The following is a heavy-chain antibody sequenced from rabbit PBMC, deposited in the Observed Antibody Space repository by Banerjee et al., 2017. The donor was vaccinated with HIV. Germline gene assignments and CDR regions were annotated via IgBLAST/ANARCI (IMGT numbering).Heavy chain of an antibody. J-gene: IGHJ4*01. D-gene: IGHD4-2*01. Sequence: QEQLEESGGDLVKPEGSLTLTCTASGFSFSSGYDMCLVRQAPGKGLEWIACIYTGNSDTTYYASWAKGRFTISKTSSTTVTLQMTSLTAADTATYFCARVVADNGWYFRLWGPGTLVTVS. CDR1: GFSFSSGYD. CDR3: ARVVADNGWYFRL. CDR2: IYTGNSDTT. V-gene: IGHV1S45*01.